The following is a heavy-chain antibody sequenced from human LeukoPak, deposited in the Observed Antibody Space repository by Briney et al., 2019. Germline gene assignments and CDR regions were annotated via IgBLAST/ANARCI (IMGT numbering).Heavy chain of an antibody. J-gene: IGHJ4*02. D-gene: IGHD2-21*02. CDR1: GFTFSDYY. V-gene: IGHV3-11*04. CDR3: AKDGGGGDCYFDY. CDR2: ISSSGSTI. Sequence: GGSLRLSCAASGFTFSDYYMSWIRQAPGKGLEWVSDISSSGSTINYADSVKGRFTISRDNSKNTLYLQMNSLRVEDTAVYYCAKDGGGGDCYFDYWGQGTQVTVSS.